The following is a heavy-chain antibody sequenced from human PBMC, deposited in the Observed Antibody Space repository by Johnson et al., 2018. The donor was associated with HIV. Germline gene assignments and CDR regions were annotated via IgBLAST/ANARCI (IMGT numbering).Heavy chain of an antibody. CDR2: ISYDGSNK. V-gene: IGHV3-30-3*01. D-gene: IGHD3-22*01. J-gene: IGHJ3*02. CDR3: ARDFRQPFTMIVVVRPSGALDI. CDR1: GFTFSSYA. Sequence: QVQLVESGGGVVQPGRSLRLSCAASGFTFSSYAMHWVRQAPGKGLEWVAVISYDGSNKYYADSVKGRFTISRDNSKNTLYLQMNSLRAEDTAVYYCARDFRQPFTMIVVVRPSGALDIWGQVTMVTVSS.